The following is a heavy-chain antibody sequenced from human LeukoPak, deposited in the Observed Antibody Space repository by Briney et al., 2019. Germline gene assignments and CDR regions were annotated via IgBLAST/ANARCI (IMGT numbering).Heavy chain of an antibody. CDR3: ARGYCSGGSCYRPFDC. CDR1: GFTLSSYW. V-gene: IGHV3-74*01. J-gene: IGHJ4*02. CDR2: IESDGSST. D-gene: IGHD2-15*01. Sequence: GGSLRLSCAAPGFTLSSYWVHWVRQAPGKGLVWVSRIESDGSSTSYADSVKGRFTISRDNAKNTLYLQMNSLRAEDTAVYYCARGYCSGGSCYRPFDCWGQGTLVTVSS.